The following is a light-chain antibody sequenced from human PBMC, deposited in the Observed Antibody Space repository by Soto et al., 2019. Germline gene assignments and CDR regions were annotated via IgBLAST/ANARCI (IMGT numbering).Light chain of an antibody. CDR2: AAS. Sequence: EIVLTQCPGTLSLSPGERATLSCRASQSVSSRSLAWYQHKPGQAPRLLIYAASIRATSIPDRFSGSGSGTDFTLTISRLEPEDFAVYYCQHYGDSPLYTFGQGTQLEI. J-gene: IGKJ2*01. CDR3: QHYGDSPLYT. V-gene: IGKV3-20*01. CDR1: QSVSSRS.